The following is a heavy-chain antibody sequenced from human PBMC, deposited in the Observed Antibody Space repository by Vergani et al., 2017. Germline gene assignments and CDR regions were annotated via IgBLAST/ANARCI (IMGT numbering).Heavy chain of an antibody. J-gene: IGHJ3*02. CDR3: AREDSGYDSSGDAFDI. D-gene: IGHD5-12*01. CDR2: INHSGST. CDR1: GGSFSGYY. V-gene: IGHV4-34*01. Sequence: QVQLQQWGAGLLKPSETLSLTCAVSGGSFSGYYWSWIRQPPGKGLEWIGEINHSGSTNYNPSLKSRVTISVDTSKNQFSLKLSSVTAAATAVYYCAREDSGYDSSGDAFDIWGQGTMVTVSS.